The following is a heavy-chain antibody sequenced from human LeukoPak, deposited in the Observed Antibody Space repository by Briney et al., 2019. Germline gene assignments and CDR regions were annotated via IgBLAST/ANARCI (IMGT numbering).Heavy chain of an antibody. Sequence: AGGSLRLSCAASGFTFSSYGMSWVRQAPGKGLEWVANIKQDGSEKYYVDSVKGRFTISRDNAKNSLYLQMNSLRAEDTAVYYCARDFGSGWTEDAFDIWGQGTMVTVSS. CDR3: ARDFGSGWTEDAFDI. J-gene: IGHJ3*02. V-gene: IGHV3-7*03. CDR2: IKQDGSEK. D-gene: IGHD6-19*01. CDR1: GFTFSSYG.